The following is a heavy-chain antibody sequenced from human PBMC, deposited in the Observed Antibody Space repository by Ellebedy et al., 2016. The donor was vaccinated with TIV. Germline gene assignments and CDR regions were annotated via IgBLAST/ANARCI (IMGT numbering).Heavy chain of an antibody. Sequence: PGGSLRLSCAASGFTFSSRGMHWVRQAPGKGLEWVAVIWSDGTKIYYGDSVKGRLTISRDNSKNTLYLQMNSLRAEDTAVYYCATDYRPRGYTGNDSGYFDCWGQGTLVTVSS. J-gene: IGHJ4*02. CDR2: IWSDGTKI. D-gene: IGHD5-12*01. CDR1: GFTFSSRG. V-gene: IGHV3-33*01. CDR3: ATDYRPRGYTGNDSGYFDC.